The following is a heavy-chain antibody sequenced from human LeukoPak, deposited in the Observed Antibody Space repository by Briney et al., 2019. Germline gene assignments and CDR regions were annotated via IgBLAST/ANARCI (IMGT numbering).Heavy chain of an antibody. J-gene: IGHJ6*03. V-gene: IGHV1-8*01. CDR3: ARGPGYGDYEHYYYYMDV. CDR1: GYSFTSYD. CDR2: MNPNSGNT. Sequence: ASVKVSCKACGYSFTSYDINWVRQATGQGLEWMGWMNPNSGNTGYAQRFQGRVTMTRDTSKATAYMELSSLRSEDTAVYYCARGPGYGDYEHYYYYMDVWGKGTTVTVSS. D-gene: IGHD4-17*01.